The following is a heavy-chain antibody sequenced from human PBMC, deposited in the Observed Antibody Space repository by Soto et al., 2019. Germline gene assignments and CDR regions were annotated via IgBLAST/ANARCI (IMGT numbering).Heavy chain of an antibody. D-gene: IGHD6-6*01. J-gene: IGHJ4*02. CDR3: AKGSRSSRPYYFDY. Sequence: GGSLRLSCAASGFTFSSYAMSWVGQAPGMGLEWVSAITDSGGDTYHADSVKGRFSISRDNARNTLDLQMNSLRVDDTAVYYCAKGSRSSRPYYFDYWGQGVLVTVSS. CDR2: ITDSGGDT. V-gene: IGHV3-23*01. CDR1: GFTFSSYA.